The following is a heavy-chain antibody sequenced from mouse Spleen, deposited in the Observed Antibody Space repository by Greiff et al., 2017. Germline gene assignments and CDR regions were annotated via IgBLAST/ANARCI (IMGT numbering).Heavy chain of an antibody. Sequence: EVKLMESGGGLVKPGGSLKLSCAASGFTFSSYTMSWVRQTPAKRLEWVATISSGGGNTYYPDSVKGRFTISRDNARNTLYLQISSLRSEDTAMYYCARRKGYDGSYLYYFDFWGQGTTRTVSS. V-gene: IGHV5-9*04. CDR3: ARRKGYDGSYLYYFDF. CDR2: ISSGGGNT. J-gene: IGHJ2*01. D-gene: IGHD1-1*01. CDR1: GFTFSSYT.